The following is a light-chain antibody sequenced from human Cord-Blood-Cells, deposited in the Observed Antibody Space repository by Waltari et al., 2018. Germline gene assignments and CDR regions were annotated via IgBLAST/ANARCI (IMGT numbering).Light chain of an antibody. Sequence: DIQMTHSPSSRSASVGGRVTITCRASQSNSSYLNWYQQKPGKAPKLLIYAASSLQSGVTSRFSGSGSGTDFTLTSSSLQPEDFATYYCQQSYSTPITFGQGTRLEIK. CDR3: QQSYSTPIT. CDR1: QSNSSY. CDR2: AAS. V-gene: IGKV1-39*01. J-gene: IGKJ5*01.